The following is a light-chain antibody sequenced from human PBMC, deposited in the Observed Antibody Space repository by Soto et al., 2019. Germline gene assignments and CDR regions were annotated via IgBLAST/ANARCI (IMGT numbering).Light chain of an antibody. CDR3: SAYTITSTLV. CDR1: SSEIGVYHY. CDR2: DVS. J-gene: IGLJ3*02. Sequence: QSVLTQPASVSGSPGQSITISCTGSSSEIGVYHYVSWYQQRPGEAPQLLIYDVSDRPSGVSNRLSGSRSGNTASLLISGLQAEDEGDYYCSAYTITSTLVFGGGTKVTVL. V-gene: IGLV2-14*01.